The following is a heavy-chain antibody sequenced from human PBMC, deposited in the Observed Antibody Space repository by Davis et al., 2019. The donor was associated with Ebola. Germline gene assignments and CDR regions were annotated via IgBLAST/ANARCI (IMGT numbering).Heavy chain of an antibody. CDR3: ARDYPGENYGMDV. CDR1: GFTFSTYS. V-gene: IGHV3-21*01. CDR2: ISSDSSYI. J-gene: IGHJ6*02. Sequence: GESLNISCAVSGFTFSTYSMNWVRQATGQGLEWVSSISSDSSYIYYADSLKGRFTISRDNAKNSLYLQMNSLRAEDTAVYYCARDYPGENYGMDVWGQGTTVTVSS. D-gene: IGHD3-10*01.